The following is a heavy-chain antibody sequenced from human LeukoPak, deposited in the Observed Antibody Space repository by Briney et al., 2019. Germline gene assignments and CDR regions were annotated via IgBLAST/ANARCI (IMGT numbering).Heavy chain of an antibody. V-gene: IGHV3-30*02. D-gene: IGHD3-22*01. Sequence: GGSLRLSCAASGFTFNNFGIDWVRQAPGKGLEWVAFIRYDGNKKYYTDSVKGRFTISRDNSKNTLYLQMNSLRAEDTAVYYCATDMNYDDVSGYYWGFDYWGQGTLVTVSS. CDR1: GFTFNNFG. CDR2: IRYDGNKK. J-gene: IGHJ4*02. CDR3: ATDMNYDDVSGYYWGFDY.